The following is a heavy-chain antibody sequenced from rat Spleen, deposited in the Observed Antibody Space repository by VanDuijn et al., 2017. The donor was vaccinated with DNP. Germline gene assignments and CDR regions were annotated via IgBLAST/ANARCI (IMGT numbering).Heavy chain of an antibody. J-gene: IGHJ2*01. Sequence: EVQLVESGGGLVQPGRSLKLSCVASGFTFSYYWMTWIRQVPGKGLEWIASITSGAGTTSYADSVKGRFTISRDDAKSTLYLQMNSLRSEDTATYYCTRGGTYYFDYWGQGVMVTVSS. CDR1: GFTFSYYW. CDR2: ITSGAGTT. V-gene: IGHV5-31*01. CDR3: TRGGTYYFDY.